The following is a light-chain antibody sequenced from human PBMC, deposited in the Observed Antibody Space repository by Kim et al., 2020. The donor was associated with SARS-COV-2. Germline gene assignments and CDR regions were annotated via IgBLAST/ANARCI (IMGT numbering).Light chain of an antibody. CDR3: QQYGSSPRVT. CDR2: GAS. J-gene: IGKJ4*01. CDR1: QSVSRSY. Sequence: FLTQSPGTLSLSPGERATLSCRASQSVSRSYLAWYQQKPGQAPRLLIYGASSRATGIPDRFSGSGSGTDFTLTISRLEPEDFAVYYCQQYGSSPRVTFGGGTKVDIK. V-gene: IGKV3-20*01.